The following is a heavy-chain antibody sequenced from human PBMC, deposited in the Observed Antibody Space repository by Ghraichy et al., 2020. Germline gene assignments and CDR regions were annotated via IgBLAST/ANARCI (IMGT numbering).Heavy chain of an antibody. Sequence: GGSLRLSCAASGFTSGFTFSSYSMHWVRQVPGKGLVWVSRIHSDGSTTTYADSVKGRFTVSRDNAKSTLYLQMNSLRAEDTAVYYCARGRYWYGMDVWGQGTTVTVSS. D-gene: IGHD1-14*01. V-gene: IGHV3-74*03. J-gene: IGHJ6*02. CDR2: IHSDGSTT. CDR3: ARGRYWYGMDV. CDR1: GFTFSSYS.